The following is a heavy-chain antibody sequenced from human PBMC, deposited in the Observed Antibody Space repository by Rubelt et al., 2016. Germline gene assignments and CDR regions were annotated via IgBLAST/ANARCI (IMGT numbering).Heavy chain of an antibody. V-gene: IGHV4-34*01. J-gene: IGHJ4*02. D-gene: IGHD4-23*01. CDR2: INHSGST. CDR3: AIIGYGGNSGRYGVFDY. Sequence: QVQLQQWGAGLLKPSETLSLTCAVYGGSFSGYYWSWIRQPPGKGLEWIGEINHSGSTNYNPSLKCGVTISGDTAKNQFSLKLSSVTAADTAVYYCAIIGYGGNSGRYGVFDYWGQGTLVTVSS. CDR1: GGSFSGYY.